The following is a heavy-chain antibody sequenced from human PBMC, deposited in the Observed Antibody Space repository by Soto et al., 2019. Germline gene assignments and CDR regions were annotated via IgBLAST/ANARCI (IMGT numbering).Heavy chain of an antibody. J-gene: IGHJ6*02. CDR2: ISYDETNE. D-gene: IGHD2-21*01. CDR3: AKDLRTTISDYGMDV. V-gene: IGHV3-30*18. CDR1: GFTFGSHG. Sequence: QVQLVESGGGVVQPGGSLRLTCVASGFTFGSHGMHWVRQAPGKGLERVAVISYDETNEYYVDSVKGRFTISRDNSKSTLYLQMNRLRPEDTAVYKCAKDLRTTISDYGMDVWGQGTTVTVSS.